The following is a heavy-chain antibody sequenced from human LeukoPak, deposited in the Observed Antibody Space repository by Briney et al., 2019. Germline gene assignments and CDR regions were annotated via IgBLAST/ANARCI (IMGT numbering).Heavy chain of an antibody. D-gene: IGHD3-9*01. Sequence: GGSLRLSCAASGFTFSGYWMHWVRQAPGKGLEWVSAISGSGGSTYYADSVKGRFTISRDDSKNTLYLQMNSLRAEDTAVYYCAKGLLRYTFFDYWGQGTLVTVSS. CDR3: AKGLLRYTFFDY. J-gene: IGHJ4*02. CDR1: GFTFSGYW. CDR2: ISGSGGST. V-gene: IGHV3-23*01.